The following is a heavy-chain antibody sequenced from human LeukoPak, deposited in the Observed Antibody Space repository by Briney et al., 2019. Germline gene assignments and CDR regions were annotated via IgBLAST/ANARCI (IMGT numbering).Heavy chain of an antibody. Sequence: PGGSLRLSCAASGFRFSSYGMFWVRQAPGKGLQWLSAISGSGDSTYYADSVKGRFTISRDNSKNTVYLQMNSLRAEDTAVYYCAKDSSLYGTSWWGNYFDYWGQGTLVTVSS. D-gene: IGHD6-13*01. V-gene: IGHV3-23*01. CDR3: AKDSSLYGTSWWGNYFDY. J-gene: IGHJ4*02. CDR1: GFRFSSYG. CDR2: ISGSGDST.